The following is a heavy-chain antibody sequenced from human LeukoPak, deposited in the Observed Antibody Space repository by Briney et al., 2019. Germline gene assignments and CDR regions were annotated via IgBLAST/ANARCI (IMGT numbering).Heavy chain of an antibody. CDR3: ASPRSSEH. Sequence: QTGGSLRLSCAASGFTVSSNYMSWVRQAPGKGLEWVSVIYSGGSTYYADSVKGRFTISRDNSKNTVYPQMGSLRAEDTAVYYCASPRSSEHWGQGTLVTVSS. CDR2: IYSGGST. V-gene: IGHV3-66*01. J-gene: IGHJ1*01. D-gene: IGHD3-10*01. CDR1: GFTVSSNY.